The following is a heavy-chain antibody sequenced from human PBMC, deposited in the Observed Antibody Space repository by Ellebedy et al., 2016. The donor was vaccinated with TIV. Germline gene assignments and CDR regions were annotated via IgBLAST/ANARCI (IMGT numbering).Heavy chain of an antibody. Sequence: GESLKISXAASGFTFSSYGMHWVRQAQGKGLEWVSAISGSGGSTYYADSVKGRFTISRDNSKNTLYLQMNSLRAEETAVYYCAKDPPGVRGVIIPHFDYWGQGTLVTVSS. CDR1: GFTFSSYG. J-gene: IGHJ4*02. D-gene: IGHD3-10*02. CDR2: ISGSGGST. CDR3: AKDPPGVRGVIIPHFDY. V-gene: IGHV3-23*01.